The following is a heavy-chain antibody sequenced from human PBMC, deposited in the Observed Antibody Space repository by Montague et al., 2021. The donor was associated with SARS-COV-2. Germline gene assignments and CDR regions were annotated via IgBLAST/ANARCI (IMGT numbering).Heavy chain of an antibody. CDR3: ARSYGTTVVTRAFDD. V-gene: IGHV2-70*01. CDR2: IDWDDDK. Sequence: PALVKPTQILTLTCTFSGISLSTSGMCVSWIRQPPGKALEWLTPIDWDDDKYYSTSLKTRLTISKDTSKNQVVLTMTNMDPVDTATYYCARSYGTTVVTRAFDDWGQGTLVTVSS. J-gene: IGHJ4*02. CDR1: GISLSTSGMC. D-gene: IGHD4-23*01.